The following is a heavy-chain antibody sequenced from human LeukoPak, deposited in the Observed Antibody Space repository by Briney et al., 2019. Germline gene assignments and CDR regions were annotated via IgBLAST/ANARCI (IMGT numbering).Heavy chain of an antibody. CDR2: VNTNTENP. CDR1: GYSFTNYA. V-gene: IGHV7-4-1*02. CDR3: ARMGYCTRATCGGAFDF. J-gene: IGHJ4*02. Sequence: ASVKVSCKASGYSFTNYAVNWVRQAPGQGLEWMGWVNTNTENPAYAQGFTGRFVFSLDISVSTAYLQISSLKAEDTAVYYCARMGYCTRATCGGAFDFWGQGTLVTVSS. D-gene: IGHD2-8*01.